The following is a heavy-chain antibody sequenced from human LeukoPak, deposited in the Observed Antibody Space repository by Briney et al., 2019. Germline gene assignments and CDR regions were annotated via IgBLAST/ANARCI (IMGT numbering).Heavy chain of an antibody. V-gene: IGHV1-8*01. Sequence: ASVKVSCKASGYTCTSYDINWVRQATGQGLEWMGWMNPNSGNTGYAQKFQGRVTMTRNTSISTAYMELSSLRSEDTAVYYCARRDVVVPAAMATFDPWGQGTLVTVSS. D-gene: IGHD2-2*01. CDR1: GYTCTSYD. CDR3: ARRDVVVPAAMATFDP. J-gene: IGHJ5*02. CDR2: MNPNSGNT.